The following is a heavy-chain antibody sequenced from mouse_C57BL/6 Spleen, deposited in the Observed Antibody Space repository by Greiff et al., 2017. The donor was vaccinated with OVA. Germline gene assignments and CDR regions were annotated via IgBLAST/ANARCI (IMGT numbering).Heavy chain of an antibody. V-gene: IGHV1-22*01. CDR3: ARQPDSYYYGSSYDFDY. CDR1: GYTFTDYN. CDR2: INPNNGGT. J-gene: IGHJ2*01. Sequence: VHVKQSGPELVKPGASVKMSCKASGYTFTDYNMHWVKQSHGKSLEWIGYINPNNGGTSYNQKFKGKATLTVNKSSSTAYMELRSLTSEDSAVYYCARQPDSYYYGSSYDFDYWGQGTTLTVSS. D-gene: IGHD1-1*01.